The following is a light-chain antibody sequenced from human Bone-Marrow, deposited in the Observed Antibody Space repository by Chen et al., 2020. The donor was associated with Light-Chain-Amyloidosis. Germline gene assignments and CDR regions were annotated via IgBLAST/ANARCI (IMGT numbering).Light chain of an antibody. Sequence: SYDLTPPPAVSVSPGQTARLTCSGDDLPTKYAYWYQQKPGQAPVLVIHRDTERPSGISERFSGSSSGTTATLTISGVQAEDEADYHCQSADSSGTYEVIFGGGTKLTVL. V-gene: IGLV3-25*03. CDR2: RDT. CDR3: QSADSSGTYEVI. CDR1: DLPTKY. J-gene: IGLJ2*01.